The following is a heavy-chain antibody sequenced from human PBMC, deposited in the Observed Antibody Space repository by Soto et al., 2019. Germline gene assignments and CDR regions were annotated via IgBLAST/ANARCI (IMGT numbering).Heavy chain of an antibody. CDR2: ISYSSTYT. D-gene: IGHD3-16*01. CDR3: ARRRYGGTFDY. J-gene: IGHJ4*02. V-gene: IGHV3-11*05. Sequence: QVQLVESGGGLVKPGGSLRLSCAASEFSLSDYYMNWIRQAPGKGLEWISYISYSSTYTNYADSVKGRFTISRDDAKNSLYLQMHSLRGEDTAVYYCARRRYGGTFDYWGQGTLVTVSS. CDR1: EFSLSDYY.